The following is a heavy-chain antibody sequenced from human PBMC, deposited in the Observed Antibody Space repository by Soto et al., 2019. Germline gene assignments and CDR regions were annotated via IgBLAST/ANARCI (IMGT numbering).Heavy chain of an antibody. CDR3: TRDHHYYGSGSYYTGPSYYYYGMDV. V-gene: IGHV1-18*01. D-gene: IGHD3-10*01. Sequence: QVQLVQSGAEVKKPGASVKVSCKASGYTFTSYGISWVRQAPGQGLEWMGWISAYNGNTNYAQKLQGRVTMTPDTAASTAYMELRSLRSDDTAVYYCTRDHHYYGSGSYYTGPSYYYYGMDVWGQGTTVTVSS. CDR2: ISAYNGNT. J-gene: IGHJ6*02. CDR1: GYTFTSYG.